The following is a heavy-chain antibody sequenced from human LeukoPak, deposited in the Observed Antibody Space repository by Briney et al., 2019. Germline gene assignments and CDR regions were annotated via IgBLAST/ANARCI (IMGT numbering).Heavy chain of an antibody. J-gene: IGHJ6*02. V-gene: IGHV3-49*03. Sequence: GGSLRLSCTASGFTFGDYGMSRFRQAPGKGLEWVGFITSKTFGGTIEYAASVKGRFTISRDDSKSIAYLQMNSLKTEDTAVYYCTREVTKYQLPTGGMDVWGHGTTVTVSS. CDR3: TREVTKYQLPTGGMDV. CDR2: ITSKTFGGTI. D-gene: IGHD2-2*01. CDR1: GFTFGDYG.